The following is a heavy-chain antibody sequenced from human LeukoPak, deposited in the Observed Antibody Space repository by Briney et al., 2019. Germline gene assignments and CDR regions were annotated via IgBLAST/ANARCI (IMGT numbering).Heavy chain of an antibody. CDR2: ISAYNGNT. CDR3: ARRTHTLSYGPGRYYFDY. D-gene: IGHD2/OR15-2a*01. Sequence: GASVKVSCKASGYTFTSYGISWVRKAPGQGLEWMGWISAYNGNTNYAQKLQGRVTMTTDTSTSTAYMELRSLRSDDTAVYYCARRTHTLSYGPGRYYFDYWGQGTLVTVSS. CDR1: GYTFTSYG. V-gene: IGHV1-18*01. J-gene: IGHJ4*02.